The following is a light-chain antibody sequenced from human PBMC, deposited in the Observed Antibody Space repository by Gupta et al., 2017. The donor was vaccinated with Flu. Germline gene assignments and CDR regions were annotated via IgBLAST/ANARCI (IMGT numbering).Light chain of an antibody. J-gene: IGLJ3*02. CDR2: SNN. V-gene: IGLV1-44*01. Sequence: QSVLTQSPSASRTPGQRVTISCSGSSSNIGSNTVNWYQQLPVTAPKLLIYSNNRRPSGVPDRFSGSKSGTSASLAISGLQSEDEAEYYCAAWDDNLNGPVFGGGTKVTVL. CDR3: AAWDDNLNGPV. CDR1: SSNIGSNT.